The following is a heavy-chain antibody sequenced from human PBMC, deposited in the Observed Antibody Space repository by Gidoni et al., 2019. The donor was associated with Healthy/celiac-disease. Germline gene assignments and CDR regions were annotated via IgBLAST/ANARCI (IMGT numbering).Heavy chain of an antibody. D-gene: IGHD2-21*01. CDR3: ARKRNGPYSRDAFDI. CDR2: ISSSSSYT. J-gene: IGHJ3*02. CDR1: GFTFSDYY. Sequence: QVQLVESGGGLVKPGGSLRLSCAASGFTFSDYYMSWIRQAPGKGLEWVSYISSSSSYTNYADSVKGRFTISRDNAKNSLYLQMNSLRAEDTAVYYCARKRNGPYSRDAFDIWGQGTMVTVSS. V-gene: IGHV3-11*05.